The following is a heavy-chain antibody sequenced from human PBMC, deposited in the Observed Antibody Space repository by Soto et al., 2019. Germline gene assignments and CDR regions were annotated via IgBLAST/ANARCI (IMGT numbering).Heavy chain of an antibody. Sequence: EVQLLESGGGLVQPGGSLRLSCAASGFTFSNYAMSWARQAPGKGLEWVSSISGGGGGTYYTDSVKGRFTISRDNSKTALYLQMNSLRAEDTAVYYCAKEGVTVTDYRSLYFFDYWGQGTLVTVPS. D-gene: IGHD4-17*01. V-gene: IGHV3-23*01. J-gene: IGHJ4*02. CDR2: ISGGGGGT. CDR3: AKEGVTVTDYRSLYFFDY. CDR1: GFTFSNYA.